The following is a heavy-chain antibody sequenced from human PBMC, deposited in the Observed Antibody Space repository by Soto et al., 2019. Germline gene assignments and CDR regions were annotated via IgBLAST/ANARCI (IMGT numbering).Heavy chain of an antibody. Sequence: EVQLVESGGDLVQPGGSLRLSCAASGFTFSSYSMNWVRQAPGKGLEWVSFISTTSTPIYYADSVKGRFTISRDNVKNSLYLQMNRLSAEDTAVYYCARYDYGNYGGAFDSWGQGTVVTVSS. V-gene: IGHV3-48*01. CDR3: ARYDYGNYGGAFDS. D-gene: IGHD4-17*01. CDR1: GFTFSSYS. CDR2: ISTTSTPI. J-gene: IGHJ3*02.